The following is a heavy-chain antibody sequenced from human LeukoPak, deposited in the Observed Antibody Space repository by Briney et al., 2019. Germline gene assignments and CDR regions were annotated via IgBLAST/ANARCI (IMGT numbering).Heavy chain of an antibody. J-gene: IGHJ4*02. CDR2: IYSSGST. D-gene: IGHD3-3*01. V-gene: IGHV4-4*08. Sequence: SETLSLTCTVSGCSITGYHWSWIRQPPGKGLEWIGYIYSSGSTEYKPSLKSRATISADPSKNQFSLKLTSVTAADTAIYYRASSRTSFTNPFDYWGQGTLVTVSS. CDR3: ASSRTSFTNPFDY. CDR1: GCSITGYH.